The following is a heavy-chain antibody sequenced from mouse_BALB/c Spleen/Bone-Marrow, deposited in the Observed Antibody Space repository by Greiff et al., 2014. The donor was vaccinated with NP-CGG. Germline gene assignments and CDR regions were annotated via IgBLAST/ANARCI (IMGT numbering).Heavy chain of an antibody. CDR2: IDPENGDT. J-gene: IGHJ2*01. Sequence: VQLQQPGAELVRPGALVKLSCKASGFNIKDYYVHWMKQRPEQGLEWIGWIDPENGDTFYELTFQGKASITADTSSNTAYLQLSSLTSENTAVYFCASGTYGNYIDYWGQGTTLTVSS. CDR1: GFNIKDYY. V-gene: IGHV14-1*02. CDR3: ASGTYGNYIDY. D-gene: IGHD2-1*01.